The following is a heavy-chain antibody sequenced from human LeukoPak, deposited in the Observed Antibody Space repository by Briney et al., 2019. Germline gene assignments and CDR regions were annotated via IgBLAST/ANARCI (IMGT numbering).Heavy chain of an antibody. V-gene: IGHV1-69*06. CDR3: ARDNGEGDGYNSFFSGYYGMDV. Sequence: GASVKVSCKASGGTFSSYAMSWVRQAPGQGLEWMGGIIPIFGTANYAQKFQGRVTITADKSTSTAYMELSSLRSEDTAVYYCARDNGEGDGYNSFFSGYYGMDVWGQGTTVTVSS. CDR1: GGTFSSYA. CDR2: IIPIFGTA. J-gene: IGHJ6*02. D-gene: IGHD5-24*01.